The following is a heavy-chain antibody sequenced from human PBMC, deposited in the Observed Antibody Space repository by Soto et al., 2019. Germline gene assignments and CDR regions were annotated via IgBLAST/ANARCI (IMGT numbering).Heavy chain of an antibody. D-gene: IGHD3-22*01. CDR3: TTDLAYYDSSGYPH. CDR1: GFSLSIAW. Sequence: GGLRLSCAASGFSLSIAWMNWVRQAPGKGLEWVGRIKSKTDGGTTDHAAPARGRFTISRDDSRNTFFLQMNSLKTEDTAVYYSTTDLAYYDSSGYPHWVQGTLANASS. V-gene: IGHV3-15*01. CDR2: IKSKTDGGTT. J-gene: IGHJ4*02.